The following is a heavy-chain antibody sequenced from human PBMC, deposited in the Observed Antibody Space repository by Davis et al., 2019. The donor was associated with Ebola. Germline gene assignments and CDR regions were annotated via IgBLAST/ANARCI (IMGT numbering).Heavy chain of an antibody. V-gene: IGHV1-18*01. Sequence: ASVKVSCKASGYTFTSYDISWVRQAPGQGLEWMGWISAYNGNTNYAQKFQGRVTMTRDTSTSTVYMELSSLRSEDTAVYYCARGGIAAAGFDYWGQGTLVTVSS. CDR2: ISAYNGNT. D-gene: IGHD6-13*01. CDR1: GYTFTSYD. J-gene: IGHJ4*02. CDR3: ARGGIAAAGFDY.